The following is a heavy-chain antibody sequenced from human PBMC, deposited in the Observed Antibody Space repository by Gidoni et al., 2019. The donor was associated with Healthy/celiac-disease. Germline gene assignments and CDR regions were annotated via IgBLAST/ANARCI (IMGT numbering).Heavy chain of an antibody. CDR3: AGDSSGYYYAGYSFDY. J-gene: IGHJ4*02. Sequence: QVQLVESGGGVVQPGRSLRLSCAASGFTFSSYGMHWVRQAPGKGLEWVAVISYDGSNKYYADSVKGRFTISRDNSKNTLYLQMNSLRAEDTAVYYCAGDSSGYYYAGYSFDYWGQGTLVTVSS. CDR2: ISYDGSNK. D-gene: IGHD3-22*01. V-gene: IGHV3-30*03. CDR1: GFTFSSYG.